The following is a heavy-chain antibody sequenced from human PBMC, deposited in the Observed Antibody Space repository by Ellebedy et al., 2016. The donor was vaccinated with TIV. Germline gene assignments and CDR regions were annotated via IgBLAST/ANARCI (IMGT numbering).Heavy chain of an antibody. Sequence: GGSLRLSXAASGFTFSSYGMHWVRQAPGKGLEWVAVIWYDGSNKYYADSVKGRFTISRDNSKNTLYLQMNSLRAEDTAVYYCARDTPYYDFWSGYSYDAFDIWGQGTMVTVSS. CDR1: GFTFSSYG. CDR3: ARDTPYYDFWSGYSYDAFDI. CDR2: IWYDGSNK. V-gene: IGHV3-33*01. J-gene: IGHJ3*02. D-gene: IGHD3-3*01.